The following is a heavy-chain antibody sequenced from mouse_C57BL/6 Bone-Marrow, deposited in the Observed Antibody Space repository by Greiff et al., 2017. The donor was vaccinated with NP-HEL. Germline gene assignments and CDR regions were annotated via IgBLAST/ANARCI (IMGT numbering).Heavy chain of an antibody. CDR2: INPGSGGT. CDR1: GYAFTNYL. CDR3: ARGGYSKGYWYFDV. D-gene: IGHD2-5*01. Sequence: QVQLQQSGAELVRPGTSVKVSCKASGYAFTNYLIEWVKQRPGQGLEWIGVINPGSGGTNYNEKFKGKGTLTADKSSSTAYMQLSSLTSEDSAVYFCARGGYSKGYWYFDVWGTGTTVTVSS. J-gene: IGHJ1*03. V-gene: IGHV1-54*01.